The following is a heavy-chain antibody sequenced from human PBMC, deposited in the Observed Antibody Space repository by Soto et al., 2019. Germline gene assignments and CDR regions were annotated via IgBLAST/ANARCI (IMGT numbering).Heavy chain of an antibody. CDR2: ISYDGSKK. D-gene: IGHD6-19*01. V-gene: IGHV3-30*18. CDR1: VFTFSSYG. CDR3: AKNGRSGGVHY. Sequence: QVQLVESGGGVVQPGRSLRLSCAASVFTFSSYGMHCVRQAPGKGLEWVEVISYDGSKKYYADSVKGRFTISRDNSKNTLYLQMNSLGDEDTAEYYCAKNGRSGGVHYWGQGTLVTVSS. J-gene: IGHJ4*02.